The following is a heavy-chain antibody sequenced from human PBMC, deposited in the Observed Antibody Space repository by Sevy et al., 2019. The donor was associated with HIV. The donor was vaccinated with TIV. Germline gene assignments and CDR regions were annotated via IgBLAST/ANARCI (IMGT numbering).Heavy chain of an antibody. V-gene: IGHV3-30-3*01. Sequence: GSLRLSCAASGFTFSSYAMHWVRQAPGKGLEWVAVISYDGSNKYYADSVKGRFTISRDNSKNTLYLQMNSLRAEDTAVYYCAKSLLPAAETLDAFDIWGQGTMVTVSS. J-gene: IGHJ3*02. D-gene: IGHD2-2*01. CDR1: GFTFSSYA. CDR3: AKSLLPAAETLDAFDI. CDR2: ISYDGSNK.